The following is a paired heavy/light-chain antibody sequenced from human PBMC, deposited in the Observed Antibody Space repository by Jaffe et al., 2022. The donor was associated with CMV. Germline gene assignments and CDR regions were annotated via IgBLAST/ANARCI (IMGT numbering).Light chain of an antibody. V-gene: IGKV3-15*01. CDR1: QSVSSN. CDR2: GAS. J-gene: IGKJ2*01. Sequence: EIVMTHSPATLSVSPGERATLSCRASQSVSSNLAWYQQRPGQAPRVLIFGASTRATGVPARFSGSGSGTEFTLTISSLQSEDFAVYYCQQYNNWPPYTFGQGTKVEIK. CDR3: QQYNNWPPYT.
Heavy chain of an antibody. Sequence: EVQLVESGGALVQPGGSLRLSCEASGFTFKSYAMSWVRQAPGKGLEWVSSIGGTDGQTNYADSVKGRFTISRDNSRNTLYLQMESLRAEDTAVYYCVKGDHGGVYYLFFNYWGQGTLVTVSS. D-gene: IGHD3-16*01. CDR3: VKGDHGGVYYLFFNY. CDR2: IGGTDGQT. J-gene: IGHJ4*02. CDR1: GFTFKSYA. V-gene: IGHV3-23*04.